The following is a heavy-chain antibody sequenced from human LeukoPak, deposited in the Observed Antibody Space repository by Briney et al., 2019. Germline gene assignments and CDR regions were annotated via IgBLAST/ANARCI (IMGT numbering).Heavy chain of an antibody. CDR1: GGSFSGYY. D-gene: IGHD3/OR15-3a*01. V-gene: IGHV4-34*01. CDR2: INHSGST. Sequence: SETLSLTCAVYGGSFSGYYWSWIRQPPGKGLEWIGEINHSGSTNYNPSLKSRVTISVDTSKNHFSLKLSSVTAADTAVYYCARASPLGLNWFDPWGQGTLVTVSS. CDR3: ARASPLGLNWFDP. J-gene: IGHJ5*02.